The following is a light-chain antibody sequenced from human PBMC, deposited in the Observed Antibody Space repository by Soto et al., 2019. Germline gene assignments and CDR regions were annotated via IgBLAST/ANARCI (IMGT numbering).Light chain of an antibody. CDR2: GAS. Sequence: EIVLTQSPGTLSLSPGERATLSCRASQSVSSSYLAWYQQKPGQAPRLLIYGASSRVTGIPDRFSGSGSGIDFTLTISRLEPEDFAVYYCQQYGSSPIFTFGTGTKVDI. CDR1: QSVSSSY. CDR3: QQYGSSPIFT. J-gene: IGKJ3*01. V-gene: IGKV3-20*01.